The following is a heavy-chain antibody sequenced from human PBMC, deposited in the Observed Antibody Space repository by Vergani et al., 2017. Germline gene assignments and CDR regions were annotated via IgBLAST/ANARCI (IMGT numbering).Heavy chain of an antibody. D-gene: IGHD3-3*01. V-gene: IGHV3-33*01. CDR3: ARASSFFGVDPFDY. CDR1: GFTFSSYG. CDR2: IWYDGSNK. Sequence: QVQLVESGGGVVQPGRSLRLSCAASGFTFSSYGMHWVRQAPGKGLEWVAVIWYDGSNKYYADSVKGRFTISRDNSKNTLYLQMNSLRAEDTAVYYCARASSFFGVDPFDYWGQGTLVTVSS. J-gene: IGHJ4*02.